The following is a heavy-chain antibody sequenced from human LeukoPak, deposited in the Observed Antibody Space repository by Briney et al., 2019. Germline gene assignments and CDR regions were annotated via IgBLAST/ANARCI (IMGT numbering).Heavy chain of an antibody. CDR2: IYYSGST. V-gene: IGHV4-59*12. CDR1: GGSISSYY. Sequence: SETLSLTCTVSGGSISSYYWSWIRQPPGKGLEWIGYIYYSGSTNYNPSLKSRVTISVDTSKNQFSLKLSPVTAADTAVYYCAREFKDTAMETYYYYYMDVWGKGTTVTISS. CDR3: AREFKDTAMETYYYYYMDV. J-gene: IGHJ6*03. D-gene: IGHD5-18*01.